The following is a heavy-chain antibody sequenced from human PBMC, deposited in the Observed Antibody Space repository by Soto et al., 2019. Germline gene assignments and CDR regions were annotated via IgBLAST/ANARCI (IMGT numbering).Heavy chain of an antibody. Sequence: QVQLVQSGAEVKKPGASVKVSCKASGYTFTRYYMHWVRQAPGQGLEWMGIINPSGGSTSYAQKFQGRVTMTRDTSTSTVYMELSSLRSEDTAVYYCARDRGVDSSGWYYFDYWGQGTLVTVSS. D-gene: IGHD6-19*01. CDR2: INPSGGST. CDR3: ARDRGVDSSGWYYFDY. CDR1: GYTFTRYY. J-gene: IGHJ4*02. V-gene: IGHV1-46*01.